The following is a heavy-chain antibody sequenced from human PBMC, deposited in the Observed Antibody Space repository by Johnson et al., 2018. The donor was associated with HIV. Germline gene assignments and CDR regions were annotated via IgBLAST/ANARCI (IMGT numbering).Heavy chain of an antibody. CDR3: AREGGAVASRGFDI. CDR1: GFTFSSYA. Sequence: QVQLVESGGGLVQPGRSLRLSCAASGFTFSSYAMHWVRQAPGKGLEWVAVISYDGSNKYYADSVKGRFTISRDNSKNTLYLQMNSLRAEDTAVYYCAREGGAVASRGFDIWGQGTMVTVSS. CDR2: ISYDGSNK. D-gene: IGHD6-19*01. J-gene: IGHJ3*02. V-gene: IGHV3-30-3*01.